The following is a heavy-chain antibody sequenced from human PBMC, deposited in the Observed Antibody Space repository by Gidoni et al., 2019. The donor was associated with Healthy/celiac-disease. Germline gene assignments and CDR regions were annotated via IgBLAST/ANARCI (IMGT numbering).Heavy chain of an antibody. CDR1: GFTFSDHY. D-gene: IGHD6-13*01. CDR2: TRNKANSYTT. J-gene: IGHJ4*02. Sequence: EVQLVESGGGLVQPGGSLRLSCAASGFTFSDHYMDWVRQAPGKGLEWVGRTRNKANSYTTEYAASVKGRFTISRDDSKNSLYLQMNSLKTEDTAVYYCARGPSWEQQLVTDYWGQGTLVTVSS. CDR3: ARGPSWEQQLVTDY. V-gene: IGHV3-72*01.